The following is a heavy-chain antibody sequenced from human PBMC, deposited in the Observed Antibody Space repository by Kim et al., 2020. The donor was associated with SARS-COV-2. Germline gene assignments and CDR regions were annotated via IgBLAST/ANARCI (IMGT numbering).Heavy chain of an antibody. J-gene: IGHJ3*02. Sequence: NYAEHGKGRFTISREDSKNTLYLKMNSLKAEDTAVYYCTTDNRFGERAFDIWRQGTMVTVSS. D-gene: IGHD3-10*01. V-gene: IGHV3-15*06. CDR3: TTDNRFGERAFDI.